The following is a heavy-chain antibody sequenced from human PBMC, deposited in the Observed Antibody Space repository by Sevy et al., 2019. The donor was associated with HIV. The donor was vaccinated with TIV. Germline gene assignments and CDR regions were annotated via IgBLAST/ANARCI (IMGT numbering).Heavy chain of an antibody. CDR2: IKSKTDGGTI. CDR1: GFTFSNAW. V-gene: IGHV3-15*01. D-gene: IGHD2-8*02. CDR3: STHPIIVLLVTDGMDV. J-gene: IGHJ6*02. Sequence: GGSLRLSCAASGFTFSNAWMSWVRHAPWKGLEWVRRIKSKTDGGTIDYAAPVKGRFTISRDDSKNTVYLQMNSLKSEDTAVYYCSTHPIIVLLVTDGMDVWGQGTTVTVS.